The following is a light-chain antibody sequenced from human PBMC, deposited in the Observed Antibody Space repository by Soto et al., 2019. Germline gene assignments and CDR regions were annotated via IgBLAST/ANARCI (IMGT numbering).Light chain of an antibody. CDR3: QQSYSTPLT. Sequence: DIQMTQSPSTLSASVGDRVTITCRASQSITTWLACYQQKPGKAPKLLLYAASSLPRGVPSRFSGRGSGPDFTLTISSLQPEDFATYYCQQSYSTPLTFGGGTKVDIK. CDR2: AAS. J-gene: IGKJ4*01. V-gene: IGKV1-39*01. CDR1: QSITTW.